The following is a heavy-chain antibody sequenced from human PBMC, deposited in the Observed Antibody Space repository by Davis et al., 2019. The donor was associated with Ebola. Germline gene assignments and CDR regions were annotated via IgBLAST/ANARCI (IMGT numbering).Heavy chain of an antibody. CDR2: INHSGST. J-gene: IGHJ4*02. Sequence: PSETLSLTCAVYGGSFSGYYWSWIRQPPGKGLEWIGEINHSGSTNYNPSLKSRVTISVDTSKNQFSLKLSSVTAEDTAVYYCARGLIFGVVITSFDYWGQGTLVTVPS. CDR1: GGSFSGYY. CDR3: ARGLIFGVVITSFDY. D-gene: IGHD3-3*01. V-gene: IGHV4-34*01.